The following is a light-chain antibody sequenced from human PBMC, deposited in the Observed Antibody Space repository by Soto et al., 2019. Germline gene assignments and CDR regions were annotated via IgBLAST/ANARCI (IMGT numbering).Light chain of an antibody. Sequence: QSALTQPASVSGSPGQSITISCTGTSSDVGNYNLVSWYQQHPGKAPKLMIYEGSRRPSGVSNRFSGSKSDNTASLTISGLQAEDEADYYCCSYAGRSTYVFGTGTKVTVL. J-gene: IGLJ1*01. V-gene: IGLV2-23*01. CDR3: CSYAGRSTYV. CDR1: SSDVGNYNL. CDR2: EGS.